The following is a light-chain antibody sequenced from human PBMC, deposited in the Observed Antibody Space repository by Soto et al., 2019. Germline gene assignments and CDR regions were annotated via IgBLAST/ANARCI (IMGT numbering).Light chain of an antibody. CDR2: AAS. V-gene: IGKV3-15*01. J-gene: IGKJ5*01. CDR3: QQYNNWPFS. Sequence: EIVLTQSPATLSLSPGERATLSCRASQSVSSYLAWYQQKPGQAPRLLIYAASTRATGIPARFSGSGSGTEFTLIIDSLQSEDSAVYFCQQYNNWPFSFGQGTRLEI. CDR1: QSVSSY.